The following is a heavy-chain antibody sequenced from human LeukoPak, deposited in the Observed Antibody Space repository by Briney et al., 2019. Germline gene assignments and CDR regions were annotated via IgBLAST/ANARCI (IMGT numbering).Heavy chain of an antibody. D-gene: IGHD3-22*01. CDR1: GFTFSSYS. Sequence: GGSLRLSCAASGFTFSSYSMNWVRQAPGKGLEWVSYISSSSSTLYYADSVKGRSSISRDNAKNSLYLQMNSLRAEDTAVYYCARDHHRRLYDSQARDTFDIWGQGTLVTVSS. J-gene: IGHJ3*02. CDR2: ISSSSSTL. CDR3: ARDHHRRLYDSQARDTFDI. V-gene: IGHV3-48*01.